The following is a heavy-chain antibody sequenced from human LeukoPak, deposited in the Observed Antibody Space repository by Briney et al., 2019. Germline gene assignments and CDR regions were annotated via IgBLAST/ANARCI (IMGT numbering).Heavy chain of an antibody. Sequence: GASVKVSCKASGYTFSGYGLSWVRQAPGQGLEWMGWISAYNGDTMYAQNLQGRPTMTTDTSTSTAYMELRTLRSDDTAVYFCARLGTDYWGQGTLVVDSS. V-gene: IGHV1-18*01. CDR2: ISAYNGDT. J-gene: IGHJ4*02. CDR1: GYTFSGYG. CDR3: ARLGTDY. D-gene: IGHD3-16*01.